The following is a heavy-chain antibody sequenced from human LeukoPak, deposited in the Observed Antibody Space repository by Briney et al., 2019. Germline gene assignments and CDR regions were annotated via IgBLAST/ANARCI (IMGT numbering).Heavy chain of an antibody. CDR1: GFTFSSYS. D-gene: IGHD5-24*01. Sequence: PGGSLRLSCAASGFTFSSYSMNWVRQAPGKGLEWVSSISSSSSYMYYADSVKGRFTISRDNAKNSLYLQMNSLRAEDTAVYYCARDSERWLQSGPGGYWGQGTLVTVSS. J-gene: IGHJ4*02. V-gene: IGHV3-21*01. CDR2: ISSSSSYM. CDR3: ARDSERWLQSGPGGY.